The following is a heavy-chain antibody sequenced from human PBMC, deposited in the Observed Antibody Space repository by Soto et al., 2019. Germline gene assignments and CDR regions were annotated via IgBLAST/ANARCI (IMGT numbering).Heavy chain of an antibody. CDR3: ARVEGIVHCSSTSCYSPNAFDI. Sequence: SVKVSCSASGGTFSSYAISWVRQAPGQGLEWRGGIIPIFGTANYAQKFQGRVTIAADESTSTAYMELSSLRSEDTAVYYCARVEGIVHCSSTSCYSPNAFDIWGQGTMVTVSS. J-gene: IGHJ3*02. CDR1: GGTFSSYA. CDR2: IIPIFGTA. V-gene: IGHV1-69*01. D-gene: IGHD2-2*01.